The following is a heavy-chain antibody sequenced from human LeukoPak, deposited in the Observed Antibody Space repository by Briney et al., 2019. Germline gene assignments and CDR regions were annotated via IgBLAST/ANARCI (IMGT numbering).Heavy chain of an antibody. D-gene: IGHD1-26*01. Sequence: SETLSLTCAVYGGSFSGYYWSWIRQPPGKGLEWIGEINHSGSSNYNPSLKSRVTISVDTSKNQFSLKLSSVTAADTAVYYCASLIVGAPYFDFWGQGTLVTVSS. V-gene: IGHV4-34*01. CDR1: GGSFSGYY. CDR3: ASLIVGAPYFDF. J-gene: IGHJ4*02. CDR2: INHSGSS.